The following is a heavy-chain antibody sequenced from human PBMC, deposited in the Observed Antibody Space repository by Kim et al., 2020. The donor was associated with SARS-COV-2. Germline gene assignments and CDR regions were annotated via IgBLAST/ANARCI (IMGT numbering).Heavy chain of an antibody. V-gene: IGHV4-59*01. J-gene: IGHJ4*02. CDR3: ARGGYSGYDLHFGY. D-gene: IGHD5-12*01. CDR1: GGSISSYY. CDR2: IYYSGST. Sequence: SETLSLTCTVSGGSISSYYWSWIRQPPGKGLEWIGYIYYSGSTNYNPSLKSRVTISVETSKNQFSLKLSSVTAADTAVYYCARGGYSGYDLHFGYWGQGTLVTVSS.